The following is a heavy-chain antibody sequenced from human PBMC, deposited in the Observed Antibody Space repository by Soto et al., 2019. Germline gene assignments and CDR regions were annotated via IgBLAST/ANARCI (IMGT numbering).Heavy chain of an antibody. CDR3: ARVGGVGAPPGSDF. J-gene: IGHJ4*02. D-gene: IGHD1-26*01. CDR1: GGTFSSYV. V-gene: IGHV1-69*13. CDR2: VIPVLGQA. Sequence: SVKVSCKASGGTFSSYVISWLRQAPGQGLEWMGGVIPVLGQAYYAQNFQGRVTITADESTRTAYMELSSLRSEDTAVYFCARVGGVGAPPGSDFWGQGTLVTVYS.